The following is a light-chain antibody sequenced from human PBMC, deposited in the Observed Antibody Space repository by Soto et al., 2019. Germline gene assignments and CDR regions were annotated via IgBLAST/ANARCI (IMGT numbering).Light chain of an antibody. CDR2: AAS. CDR1: QCIYSS. J-gene: IGKJ2*01. V-gene: IGKV1-39*01. Sequence: DIQMTQSPSSLSASVGDRVTITCRASQCIYSSLNWYHQKPGKAPKLLIYAASNLQSGVPSRFSGSGSGTDFTLSISSLQPEDFATYYCQQSYSAPYTFGQGTNLEI. CDR3: QQSYSAPYT.